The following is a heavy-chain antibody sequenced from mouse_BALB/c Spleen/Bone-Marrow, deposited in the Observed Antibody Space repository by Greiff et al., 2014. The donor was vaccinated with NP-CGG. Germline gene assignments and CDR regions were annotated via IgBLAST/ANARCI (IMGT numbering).Heavy chain of an antibody. CDR3: ASRYDAMDY. CDR2: ILPGSGST. Sequence: VQVVESGAELMKPGASVMISCKATGYTFSSYWIEWVKQRPGHGLEWIGEILPGSGSTDYNEKFKGKATFTADTSSNTAYIQLSSLTSEDSAVYYCASRYDAMDYWGQGTSVTVSS. V-gene: IGHV1-9*01. CDR1: GYTFSSYW. J-gene: IGHJ4*01.